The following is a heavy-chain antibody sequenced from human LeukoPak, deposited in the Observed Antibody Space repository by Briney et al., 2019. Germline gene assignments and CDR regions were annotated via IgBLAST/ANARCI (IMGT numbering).Heavy chain of an antibody. CDR1: GFTFTSYW. J-gene: IGHJ4*02. CDR2: IKNDGSET. D-gene: IGHD3-3*01. V-gene: IGHV3-7*01. CDR3: AKDLTYYDVRRGWSNFFEY. Sequence: GGSLRLSCATSGFTFTSYWMSWVRQAPGKGPEWVANIKNDGSETYYLDSVKGRFTISRDDAKNSVHLQMNSLRAEDTAVYYCAKDLTYYDVRRGWSNFFEYWGQGTLVTVSS.